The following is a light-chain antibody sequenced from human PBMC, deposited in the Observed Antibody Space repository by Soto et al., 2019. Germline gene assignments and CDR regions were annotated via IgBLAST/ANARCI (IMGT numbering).Light chain of an antibody. Sequence: QSVLTQPASVSGSPEQSITISCTGTSSDVGGYNYVSWYQQHPGKAPKLMIYDVSNRPSGVSNRFSGSKSGNTASLTISGLQAEDEADYYCSSYTSSSTPVYVFGTGTKVTVL. V-gene: IGLV2-14*01. J-gene: IGLJ1*01. CDR3: SSYTSSSTPVYV. CDR1: SSDVGGYNY. CDR2: DVS.